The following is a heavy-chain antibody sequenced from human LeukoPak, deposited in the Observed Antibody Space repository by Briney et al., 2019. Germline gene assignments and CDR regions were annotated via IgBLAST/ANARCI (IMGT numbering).Heavy chain of an antibody. CDR2: ISGSGGST. J-gene: IGHJ4*02. CDR1: GFTFSSYA. CDR3: AKDRLTSRGTKLGY. D-gene: IGHD7-27*01. Sequence: PGGSLRLSCAASGFTFSSYAMSWVRQAPGKGLEWVSAISGSGGSTYYADSVKGRFTISRDNSKNTVFLQMNSLRAEDTAVYYCAKDRLTSRGTKLGYWGQGTLVTVSS. V-gene: IGHV3-23*01.